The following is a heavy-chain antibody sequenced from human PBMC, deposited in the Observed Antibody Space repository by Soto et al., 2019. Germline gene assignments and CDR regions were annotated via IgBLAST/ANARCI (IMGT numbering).Heavy chain of an antibody. J-gene: IGHJ4*02. D-gene: IGHD6-19*01. V-gene: IGHV5-51*01. CDR1: GYSFTNFW. Sequence: PGESLKISCKASGYSFTNFWLGWVRQMPGKGLEWLGIIYPGDSETRYSPSFQGQVTISADRSISTAYLQWSSLKASDTAIYYCATQHPLGSSGWYNWGQGTLVTVSS. CDR2: IYPGDSET. CDR3: ATQHPLGSSGWYN.